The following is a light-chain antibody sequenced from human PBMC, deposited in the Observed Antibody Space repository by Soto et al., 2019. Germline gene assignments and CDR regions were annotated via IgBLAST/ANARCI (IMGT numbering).Light chain of an antibody. CDR2: LAS. CDR3: QQTYKTPLT. CDR1: QSISNY. V-gene: IGKV1-39*01. J-gene: IGKJ1*01. Sequence: DIHMTQSPSSLSASVGDRVTITCRASQSISNYLNWYQQRPGKAPKLLIYLASSLSSGVPSKFSGSGSGTDFTLTISVLQPEDSATYYCQQTYKTPLTFGQGTKVDIK.